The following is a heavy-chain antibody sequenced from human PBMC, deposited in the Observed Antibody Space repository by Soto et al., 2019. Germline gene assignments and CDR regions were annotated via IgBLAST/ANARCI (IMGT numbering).Heavy chain of an antibody. V-gene: IGHV4-59*08. CDR1: GGSISSYY. J-gene: IGHJ6*02. CDR2: IYYSGST. CDR3: ARLAHREVVVAATPRYYYYGMDV. Sequence: SETLSLTCTVSGGSISSYYWSWIRQPPGKGLEWIGYIYYSGSTNYNPPLKSRVTISVDTSKNQFSLKLSSVTAADTAVYYCARLAHREVVVAATPRYYYYGMDVWGQGTTVTVSS. D-gene: IGHD2-15*01.